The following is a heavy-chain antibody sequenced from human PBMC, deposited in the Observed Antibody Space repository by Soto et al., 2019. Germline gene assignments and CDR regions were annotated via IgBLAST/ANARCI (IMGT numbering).Heavy chain of an antibody. CDR1: GGTFSTYA. V-gene: IGHV1-69*01. Sequence: QVQLEQSGAEVKQPGSSVRVSCKTSGGTFSTYAINWVRQAPGQGLEWMGAIIPLFGTADYSQKFQGRVTITADESTSTAYMELSSLRSDDTAVYFCARPKGTYNSGYYYFDFWGQGTLVTVSS. D-gene: IGHD6-19*01. CDR3: ARPKGTYNSGYYYFDF. J-gene: IGHJ4*02. CDR2: IIPLFGTA.